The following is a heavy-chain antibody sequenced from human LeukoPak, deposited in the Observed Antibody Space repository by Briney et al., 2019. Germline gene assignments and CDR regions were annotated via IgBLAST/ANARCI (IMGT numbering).Heavy chain of an antibody. J-gene: IGHJ5*02. CDR3: AREGFSASFVS. Sequence: ASVKVSCKASNYPFTSYAVHWVRRAPGQSLEWMGWIHPGNGDTKVSQRFQGRVVFTRDTSAGTAYMEMRALVSKDTAIYFCAREGFSASFVSWGQGTMDTVSS. CDR1: NYPFTSYA. CDR2: IHPGNGDT. V-gene: IGHV1-3*01. D-gene: IGHD1-26*01.